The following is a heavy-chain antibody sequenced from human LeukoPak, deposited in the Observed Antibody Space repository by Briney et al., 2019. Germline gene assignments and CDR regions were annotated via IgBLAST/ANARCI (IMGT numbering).Heavy chain of an antibody. CDR2: ITSSSSNI. J-gene: IGHJ3*02. Sequence: QTGGSLRLSCAASGFSFSSYSMNWVRQAPGKGLEWVSYITSSSSNIHYADSVKGRFTISRDNAKNSLYLQMNSLRAEDTAVYYCAGDKSYAFDIWGQGTTVTVSS. V-gene: IGHV3-48*01. CDR1: GFSFSSYS. CDR3: AGDKSYAFDI.